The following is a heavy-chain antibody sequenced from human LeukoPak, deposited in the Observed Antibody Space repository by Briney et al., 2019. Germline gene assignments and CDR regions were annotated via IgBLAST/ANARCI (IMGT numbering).Heavy chain of an antibody. CDR3: ARGRQWLYSRRAFDI. V-gene: IGHV1-18*01. CDR2: ISAYNGNT. CDR1: GYTFTSCG. Sequence: GASVKVSCKTSGYTFTSCGISWVRQAPGQGLEWMGWISAYNGNTNYAQKLQGRVTMTTDTSTSTAYMELRSLRSDDTAVYYCARGRQWLYSRRAFDIWGQGTMVTVSS. D-gene: IGHD6-19*01. J-gene: IGHJ3*02.